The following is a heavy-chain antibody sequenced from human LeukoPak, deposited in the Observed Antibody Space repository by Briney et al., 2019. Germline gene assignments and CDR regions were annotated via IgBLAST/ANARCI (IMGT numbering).Heavy chain of an antibody. V-gene: IGHV1-18*01. CDR2: ISAYNSST. Sequence: GASVKVSCKASGYTFTSSSISWVRQAPGQGLECRGWISAYNSSTTNAQKLQGRVAMTTDTSTSTAYMELRSLRSDDTAVYYCARDLIVVVNFDPPYFDYWGQGTLVTVSS. D-gene: IGHD3-22*01. CDR3: ARDLIVVVNFDPPYFDY. CDR1: GYTFTSSS. J-gene: IGHJ4*02.